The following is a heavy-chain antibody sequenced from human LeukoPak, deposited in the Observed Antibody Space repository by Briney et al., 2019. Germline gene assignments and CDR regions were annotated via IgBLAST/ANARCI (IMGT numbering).Heavy chain of an antibody. D-gene: IGHD2-15*01. V-gene: IGHV3-64D*09. CDR3: VKSGGGSRYYYGMDV. CDR1: GFTFSSYA. Sequence: GGSLRLSCSASGFTFSSYAMHWVRQAPGKGLEYVSAISSNGGSTYYADPVKGRFTISRDNSKNTLYLQMSSLRAEDTAVYYCVKSGGGSRYYYGMDVWGQGTTVTVSS. J-gene: IGHJ6*02. CDR2: ISSNGGST.